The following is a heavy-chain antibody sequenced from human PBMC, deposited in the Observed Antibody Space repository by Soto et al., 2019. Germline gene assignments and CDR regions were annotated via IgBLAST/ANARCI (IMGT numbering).Heavy chain of an antibody. CDR3: ATVYYDILTGYSGWFDP. Sequence: SETLSLTCAVYGGSFSGYYWSWIRQPPGKGLEWIGEINHSGSTNYNPSLKSRVTISVDTSKNQFSLKLSSVTAADTAVYYCATVYYDILTGYSGWFDPWGQGTLVTVS. D-gene: IGHD3-9*01. V-gene: IGHV4-34*01. CDR1: GGSFSGYY. CDR2: INHSGST. J-gene: IGHJ5*02.